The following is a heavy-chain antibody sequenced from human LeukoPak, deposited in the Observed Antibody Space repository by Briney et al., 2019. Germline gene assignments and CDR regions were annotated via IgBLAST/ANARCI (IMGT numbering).Heavy chain of an antibody. CDR2: IYYSGST. J-gene: IGHJ5*02. CDR1: GGSISSSSYY. Sequence: PSETLSLTCTVSGGSISSSSYYWGWIRQPPGKGREWIGSIYYSGSTYYNPSLKSRVTISVDTSKNQFSLKLSSVTAADTAVYYCARDKKKWLGIQQGWFDPWGQGTLVTVSS. CDR3: ARDKKKWLGIQQGWFDP. V-gene: IGHV4-39*07. D-gene: IGHD6-19*01.